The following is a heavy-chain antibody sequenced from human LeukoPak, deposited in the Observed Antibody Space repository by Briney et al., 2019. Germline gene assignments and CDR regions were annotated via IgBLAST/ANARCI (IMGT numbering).Heavy chain of an antibody. D-gene: IGHD3/OR15-3a*01. CDR2: IHHSGST. CDR1: GGSMSSYY. J-gene: IGHJ1*01. V-gene: IGHV4-59*01. Sequence: PSETLSLTCTVSGGSMSSYYWSWVRQPPGKGLEWIWNIHHSGSTNYHSSLMSRVTMSIDTSKNLFSLNLNSVTAADTAVYFCAGWVWTVSRVEYFENWGQGTLVTVSS. CDR3: AGWVWTVSRVEYFEN.